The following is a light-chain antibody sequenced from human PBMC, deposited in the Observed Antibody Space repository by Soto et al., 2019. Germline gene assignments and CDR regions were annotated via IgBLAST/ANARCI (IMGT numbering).Light chain of an antibody. V-gene: IGKV2-24*01. CDR2: KIS. Sequence: DIVMTQTPLSSRVTLGQPASISCRSSQMLVHSDGNTYLNWLHQRPGQPPRLLLYKISNRFFGVPDRFSGSGAGTHFTLTINRVEAEDVGVYYCMQYGSSPPITFGQGTRLEIK. CDR1: QMLVHSDGNTY. J-gene: IGKJ5*01. CDR3: MQYGSSPPIT.